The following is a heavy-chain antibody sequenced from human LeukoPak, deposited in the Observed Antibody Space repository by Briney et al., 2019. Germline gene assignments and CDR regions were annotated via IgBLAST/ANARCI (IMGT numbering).Heavy chain of an antibody. J-gene: IGHJ5*02. D-gene: IGHD2-15*01. CDR2: IWYDGSNK. V-gene: IGHV3-33*06. Sequence: GRSLRLSFAASGFTFSSYGMHWVRQAPGKGLEGVAVIWYDGSNKYYPDSVKGRFTIPSDNSKNTLYLQMDSLRAEDTAVYYCAKSGYCSGGSCYTDYNWFDPWGQGTLVTVSS. CDR3: AKSGYCSGGSCYTDYNWFDP. CDR1: GFTFSSYG.